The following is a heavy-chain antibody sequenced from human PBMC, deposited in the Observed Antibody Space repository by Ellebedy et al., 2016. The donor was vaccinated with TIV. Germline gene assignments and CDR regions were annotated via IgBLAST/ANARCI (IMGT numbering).Heavy chain of an antibody. V-gene: IGHV3-7*03. CDR2: IRQDGSDK. J-gene: IGHJ6*02. Sequence: GESLKISCAASGFTFSRYWMNWVRQAPGKGLEWVANIRQDGSDKDYVDSVKGRFTISRDNANNSLYLQMNSLRADDTAVYYCARGHCSGSSCLYYYYGMDVWGQGTTVTVAS. CDR1: GFTFSRYW. CDR3: ARGHCSGSSCLYYYYGMDV. D-gene: IGHD2-15*01.